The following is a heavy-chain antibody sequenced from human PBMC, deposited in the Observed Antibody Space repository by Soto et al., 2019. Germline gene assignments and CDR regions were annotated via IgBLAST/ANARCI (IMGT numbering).Heavy chain of an antibody. CDR3: AKVGSSWLYFDY. CDR2: ISNSGDTI. Sequence: GGSLRLSCVASGFTLSYYTMSWVRQAPGKGLEWVSGISNSGDTIYYADSVKGRFTISRDNSKNTLYLQMNSLRAEDTAVYYCAKVGSSWLYFDYWGQGTLVTVSS. V-gene: IGHV3-23*01. CDR1: GFTLSYYT. J-gene: IGHJ4*02. D-gene: IGHD6-13*01.